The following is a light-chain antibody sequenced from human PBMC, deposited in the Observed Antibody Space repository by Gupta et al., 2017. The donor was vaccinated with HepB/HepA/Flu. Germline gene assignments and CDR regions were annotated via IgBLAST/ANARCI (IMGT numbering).Light chain of an antibody. CDR3: RQSKHLPLT. V-gene: IGKV2D-29*01. Sequence: DIVMTQSPLSLSVTPGQPASISCKSSQSLLHSDGKTYLCWYLQKSGQPPQLLIYDVSKRFSGVPDRFSGSGSGIDFTLRISRVEAEDVGVYYCRQSKHLPLTFGGGTKVEIK. CDR2: DVS. CDR1: QSLLHSDGKTY. J-gene: IGKJ4*01.